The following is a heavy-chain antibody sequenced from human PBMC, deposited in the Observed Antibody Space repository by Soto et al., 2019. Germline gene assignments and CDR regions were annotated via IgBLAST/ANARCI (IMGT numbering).Heavy chain of an antibody. J-gene: IGHJ6*02. CDR1: GGSFSGYY. Sequence: SETMSLTCAVYGGSFSGYYWSWIRQPPGKGLEWIGEINHSGSTSYNPSLKSRVTISVDTSKNQFSLKLSSVTAADTAVYYCARGRVVVTAIMDYYYGRDVWGQGTTGIVS. D-gene: IGHD2-21*02. CDR3: ARGRVVVTAIMDYYYGRDV. V-gene: IGHV4-34*01. CDR2: INHSGST.